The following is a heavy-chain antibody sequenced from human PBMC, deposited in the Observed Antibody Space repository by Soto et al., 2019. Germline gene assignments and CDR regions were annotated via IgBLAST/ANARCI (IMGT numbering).Heavy chain of an antibody. J-gene: IGHJ4*02. CDR2: IYYSGNT. CDR3: AREGGESSDGLYYFDS. V-gene: IGHV4-30-4*01. D-gene: IGHD3-16*01. Sequence: SEILSLTCTVSGGSTSSDNYWSWIRQPPGKGLEWIGHIYYSGNTDYNPSLKSRLAISIDTSKNQFSLKLSSVTAADTAVYFCAREGGESSDGLYYFDSWGQGSLVTVSS. CDR1: GGSTSSDNY.